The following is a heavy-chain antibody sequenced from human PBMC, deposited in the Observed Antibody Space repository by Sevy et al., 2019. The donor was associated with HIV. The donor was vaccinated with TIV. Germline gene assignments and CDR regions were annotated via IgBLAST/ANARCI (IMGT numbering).Heavy chain of an antibody. CDR2: IWSDGAYQ. CDR3: ARGGYYYDNAAYYALDS. Sequence: GGYLRLSCAATGFTFSNYAMRWVRQAPGKGMEWVAIIWSDGAYQYHGDSVKGRFTISRDNSKNTLYLQMNNVRVEDTAVYYCARGGYYYDNAAYYALDSWGQGTLVTISS. J-gene: IGHJ4*02. CDR1: GFTFSNYA. V-gene: IGHV3-33*01. D-gene: IGHD3-22*01.